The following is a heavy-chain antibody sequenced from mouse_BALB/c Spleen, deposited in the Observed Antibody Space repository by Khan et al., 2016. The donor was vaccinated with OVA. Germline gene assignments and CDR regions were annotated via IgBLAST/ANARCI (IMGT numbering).Heavy chain of an antibody. Sequence: VQLQESGAELAKPGASVKMSCKASGYTFTAYWVHWVKQRPGQGLEWIGYIDPSTDYTEYNQRFKDKATLTTDKSSSTAYMQLSSLTSEDAAVHYCARRGLYGIVAYWGQGTLVTVSA. CDR3: ARRGLYGIVAY. CDR1: GYTFTAYW. D-gene: IGHD2-1*01. J-gene: IGHJ3*01. CDR2: IDPSTDYT. V-gene: IGHV1-7*01.